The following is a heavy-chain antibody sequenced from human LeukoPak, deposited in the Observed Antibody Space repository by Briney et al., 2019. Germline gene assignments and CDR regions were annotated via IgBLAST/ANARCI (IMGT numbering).Heavy chain of an antibody. Sequence: SGESLRLSCAASGFTFSNAWLNWVRQAPGKGLEWVGHIKRNTDGGTTDYAAPVKGRFTISRDGSKNTLFLQMNSLKTEDTAVYYCTLPWGSGSYYDYWGQGTLVTVSS. CDR2: IKRNTDGGTT. CDR3: TLPWGSGSYYDY. CDR1: GFTFSNAW. D-gene: IGHD3-10*01. V-gene: IGHV3-15*01. J-gene: IGHJ4*02.